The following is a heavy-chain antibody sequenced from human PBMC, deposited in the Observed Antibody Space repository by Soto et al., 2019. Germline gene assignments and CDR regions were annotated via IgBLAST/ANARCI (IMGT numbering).Heavy chain of an antibody. V-gene: IGHV3-23*01. D-gene: IGHD6-13*01. Sequence: PGGSLRLSCAASGFTFSSYAMSWVRQAPGKGLEWVSAISGSGGSTYYADSVKGRFTISRDNSENTLYLQMNSLRAEDTAVYYCASFSSWYRDAGYFDYWGQGILVTVSS. CDR2: ISGSGGST. J-gene: IGHJ4*02. CDR1: GFTFSSYA. CDR3: ASFSSWYRDAGYFDY.